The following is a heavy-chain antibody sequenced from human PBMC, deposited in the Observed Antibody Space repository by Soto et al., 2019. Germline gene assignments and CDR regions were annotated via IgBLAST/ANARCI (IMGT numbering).Heavy chain of an antibody. V-gene: IGHV4-34*01. CDR3: ARDKITGLFDY. CDR2: INHSGST. CDR1: GGSFSGYY. D-gene: IGHD2-8*02. J-gene: IGHJ4*02. Sequence: QVQLQQWGAGLLKPSETLSLTCAVYGGSFSGYYWTWIRQPPGTGLEWIGEINHSGSTNYNPALKRRVNLSLDTSKNPFSLKLTSVNAADAAVYYGARDKITGLFDYWGQGTLVTVSS.